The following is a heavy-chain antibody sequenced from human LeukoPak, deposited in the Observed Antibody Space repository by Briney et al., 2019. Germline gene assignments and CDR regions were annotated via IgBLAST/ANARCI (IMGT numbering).Heavy chain of an antibody. V-gene: IGHV3-33*06. CDR3: AKDAQRAFDYSNSTDE. CDR1: RFTFSHYA. Sequence: GESLSCNCVASRFTFSHYAWHGVRQAPGKGLEWLSVIWNDGSSQFYAASVKGRFTISRDNSQNTSYLQMNNVRAEDTAVYYCAKDAQRAFDYSNSTDEWGGGTLVIVSS. D-gene: IGHD4-11*01. J-gene: IGHJ4*02. CDR2: IWNDGSSQ.